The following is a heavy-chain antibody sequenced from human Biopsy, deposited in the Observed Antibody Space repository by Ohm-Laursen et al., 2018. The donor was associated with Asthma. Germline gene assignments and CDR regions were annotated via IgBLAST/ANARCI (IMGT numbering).Heavy chain of an antibody. CDR2: MNPKSGNT. CDR1: GYNFSTSD. J-gene: IGHJ5*02. V-gene: IGHV1-8*01. Sequence: GASVKVSCKASGYNFSTSDINWVRQAPGQGLEWMGWMNPKSGNTGFAQKFKGRVSLTRDSSTTTAYMELRSLRSDDTALYFCARGLRQSNWFDPWGQGTLLTVFS. CDR3: ARGLRQSNWFDP. D-gene: IGHD6-19*01.